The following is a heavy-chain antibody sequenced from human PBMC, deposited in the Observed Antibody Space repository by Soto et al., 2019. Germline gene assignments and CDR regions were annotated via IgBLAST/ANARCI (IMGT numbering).Heavy chain of an antibody. Sequence: EVQLLESGGGLVQPGGSLRLSCAASGFTFSSYAMSWVRQAPGKGLEWVSAISGSGGSTYYADSVKGRFTISRDNSKNTLYLQMNSLRAEDTAVYYCATHYGDLDAFDLWGQGTMVTVSS. CDR2: ISGSGGST. J-gene: IGHJ3*01. CDR3: ATHYGDLDAFDL. V-gene: IGHV3-23*01. D-gene: IGHD4-17*01. CDR1: GFTFSSYA.